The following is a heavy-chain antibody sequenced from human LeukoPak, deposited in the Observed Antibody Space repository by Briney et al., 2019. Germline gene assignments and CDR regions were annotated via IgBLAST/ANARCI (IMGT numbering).Heavy chain of an antibody. CDR1: GYIFINYG. CDR2: ISAYNGNT. V-gene: IGHV1-18*01. Sequence: ASVKVSCKASGYIFINYGISWVRQAPGQGLEWMGWISAYNGNTNYAQKLQGRVTMTTDTSTSTAYMELRSLRSGDTAVYYCARDQGTTVTPGGWWGQGTLVTVSS. D-gene: IGHD4-17*01. CDR3: ARDQGTTVTPGGW. J-gene: IGHJ4*02.